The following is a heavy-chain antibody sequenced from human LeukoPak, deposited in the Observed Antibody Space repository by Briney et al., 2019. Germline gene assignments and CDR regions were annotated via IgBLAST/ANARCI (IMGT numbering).Heavy chain of an antibody. V-gene: IGHV4-34*01. D-gene: IGHD2-2*01. CDR1: GGSFSGYY. CDR3: ARRGVVPAARRQFDY. Sequence: PSETLSLTCAVYGGSFSGYYWSWIRKPPGKGLEWIGEINHSGSTNYNPSLKSRVTISVDTSKNQFSLKLSSVTAADTAVYYCARRGVVPAARRQFDYWGQGTLVTVSS. CDR2: INHSGST. J-gene: IGHJ4*02.